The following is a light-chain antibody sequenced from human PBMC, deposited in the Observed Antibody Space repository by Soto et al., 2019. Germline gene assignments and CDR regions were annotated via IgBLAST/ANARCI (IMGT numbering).Light chain of an antibody. Sequence: DIQMTQSASTLSASLGDRVTITWRASQSISNWLAWYQQKQGKAPNLLIYDASILESGVPSRFSGSGYGTEFNLTISSLQPDDFATYYCQQYNSYSSMFGQGTKVDIK. V-gene: IGKV1-5*01. CDR3: QQYNSYSSM. CDR1: QSISNW. CDR2: DAS. J-gene: IGKJ1*01.